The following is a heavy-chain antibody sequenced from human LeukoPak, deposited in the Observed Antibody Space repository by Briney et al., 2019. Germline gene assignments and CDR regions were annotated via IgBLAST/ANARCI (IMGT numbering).Heavy chain of an antibody. CDR2: IYYSGST. J-gene: IGHJ4*02. Sequence: SETLSLTCTVFGGSISAYYWSWIRQPPGKGLEWIGYIYYSGSTNYNPSLKSRVTISVDTSKNQFSLKLSSVTAADTAVYYCAREVGIAVAVPNLAFDYWGQGTLVTVSS. D-gene: IGHD6-19*01. V-gene: IGHV4-59*12. CDR3: AREVGIAVAVPNLAFDY. CDR1: GGSISAYY.